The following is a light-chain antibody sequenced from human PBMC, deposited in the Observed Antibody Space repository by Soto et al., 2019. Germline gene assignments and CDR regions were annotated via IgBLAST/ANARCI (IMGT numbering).Light chain of an antibody. CDR1: QSLLQTNGDNR. CDR3: LEALQPPHT. Sequence: DIVMTQSPLSLPVTPGEPASISCRSSQSLLQTNGDNRLEWYLQKAGQSPQLLMYLGYNRASGVPDRISGSGSGKDFTLKISRVEAEDVGVDYCLEALQPPHTVGQRTKLEIK. V-gene: IGKV2-28*01. J-gene: IGKJ2*01. CDR2: LGY.